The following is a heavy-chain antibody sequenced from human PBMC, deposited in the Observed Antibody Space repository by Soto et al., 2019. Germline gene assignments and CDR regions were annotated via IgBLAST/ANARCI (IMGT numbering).Heavy chain of an antibody. CDR3: ARYGSGECNRGSCYSPFDY. D-gene: IGHD2-15*01. CDR2: IYYSGST. Sequence: QTPGKGLEWIGYIYYSGSTYYNPSLRSRVTISVDTSKNQFSLKLSSVTAADTAVYYCARYGSGECNRGSCYSPFDYWGQGTLVTVSS. J-gene: IGHJ4*02. V-gene: IGHV4-30-4*01.